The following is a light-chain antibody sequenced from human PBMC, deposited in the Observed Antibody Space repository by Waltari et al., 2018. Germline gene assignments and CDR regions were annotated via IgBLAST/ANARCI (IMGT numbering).Light chain of an antibody. J-gene: IGLJ2*01. V-gene: IGLV2-23*02. CDR3: CSYVQKDIWL. CDR1: TSGGRNYDF. Sequence: QSTLTQPASVSGAPGQSITITCTATTSGGRNYDFVSWYQHHPGKVPKLLIYEVIKRPSNISDRFTGSKSGNTASLSISGLQVDDEADYYCCSYVQKDIWLFGRGTKVTVL. CDR2: EVI.